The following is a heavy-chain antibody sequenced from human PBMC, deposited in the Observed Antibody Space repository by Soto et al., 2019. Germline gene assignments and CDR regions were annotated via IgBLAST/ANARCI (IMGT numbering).Heavy chain of an antibody. D-gene: IGHD2-2*01. CDR1: GGSISSGGYY. V-gene: IGHV4-31*03. CDR2: IDYSGST. CDR3: ARLSSITSCLLSRIAP. Sequence: PSETLSLTCTVSGGSISSGGYYWSWIRQHPGKGLEWIGYIDYSGSTYYNPSLKSRVTISVDTSKNQFSLKLSSVTAADTAVYSCARLSSITSCLLSRIAPWGHRTLVTVSS. J-gene: IGHJ5*02.